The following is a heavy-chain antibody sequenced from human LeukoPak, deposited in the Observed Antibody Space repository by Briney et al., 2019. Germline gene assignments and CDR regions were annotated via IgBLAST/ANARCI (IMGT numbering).Heavy chain of an antibody. D-gene: IGHD6-19*01. V-gene: IGHV4-34*01. CDR2: INDSGNT. Sequence: SGTLSLTCAVYGGSFSGHYWSWIRQSPGKGLEWIGEINDSGNTNYNPSLKSRVTLSVDTSKNQFSLKLSSVTAADTAVYYCARARGAVAIDYWGQGTLVTVSS. CDR3: ARARGAVAIDY. CDR1: GGSFSGHY. J-gene: IGHJ4*02.